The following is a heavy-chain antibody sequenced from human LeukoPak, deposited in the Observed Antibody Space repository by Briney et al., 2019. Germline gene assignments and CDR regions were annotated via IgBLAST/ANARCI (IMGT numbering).Heavy chain of an antibody. CDR2: IYYSGST. J-gene: IGHJ6*02. Sequence: SETLSLTCTVSGGSVSSGSYYWSWIRQPPGKGLEWIGYIYYSGSTNYNPSLKSRVTISVDTPKNQFSLKLSSVTAADTAVYYCARAYCSSTSCYEDYYYYYGMDVWGQGTTVTVSS. CDR3: ARAYCSSTSCYEDYYYYYGMDV. V-gene: IGHV4-61*01. CDR1: GGSVSSGSYY. D-gene: IGHD2-2*01.